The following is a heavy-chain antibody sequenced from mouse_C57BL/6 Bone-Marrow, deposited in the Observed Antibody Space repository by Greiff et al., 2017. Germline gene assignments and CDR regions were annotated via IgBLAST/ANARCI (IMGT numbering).Heavy chain of an antibody. J-gene: IGHJ1*03. CDR3: ARWDYYGSSYWRYFDV. CDR2: IYPRSGNT. V-gene: IGHV1-81*01. CDR1: GYTFTSYG. D-gene: IGHD1-1*01. Sequence: QVQLQQSGAELARPGASVKLSCKASGYTFTSYGISWVKQRTGQGLEWIGEIYPRSGNTYYNEKFKGKATLTADKSSSTAYMELRSLTSEDSAVYFCARWDYYGSSYWRYFDVWGTGTTVTVSS.